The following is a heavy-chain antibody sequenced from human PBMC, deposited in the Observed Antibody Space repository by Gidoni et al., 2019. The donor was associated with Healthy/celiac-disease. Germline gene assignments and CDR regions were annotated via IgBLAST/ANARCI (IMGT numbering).Heavy chain of an antibody. J-gene: IGHJ5*02. CDR3: ARRKLGRPPKKYCSSTSCPTNWFDP. Sequence: GLEWIGEINHSGSTNYNPSLKSRVTISVDTSKNQFSLKLSSVTAADTAVYYCARRKLGRPPKKYCSSTSCPTNWFDPWGQGTLVTVSS. CDR2: INHSGST. D-gene: IGHD2-2*01. V-gene: IGHV4-34*01.